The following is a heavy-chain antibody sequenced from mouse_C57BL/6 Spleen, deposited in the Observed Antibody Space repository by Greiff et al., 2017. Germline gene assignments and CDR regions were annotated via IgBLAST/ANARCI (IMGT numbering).Heavy chain of an antibody. Sequence: EVNLVESGGGLVKPGGSLKLSCAASGFTFSDYGMHWVRQAPEKGLEWVAYISSGSSTIYYADTVKGRFTISRDNAKNTLFLQMTSLRSEDTAMYYCARRDGYYAYFDYWGQGTTLTVSS. CDR3: ARRDGYYAYFDY. J-gene: IGHJ2*01. CDR2: ISSGSSTI. CDR1: GFTFSDYG. D-gene: IGHD2-3*01. V-gene: IGHV5-17*01.